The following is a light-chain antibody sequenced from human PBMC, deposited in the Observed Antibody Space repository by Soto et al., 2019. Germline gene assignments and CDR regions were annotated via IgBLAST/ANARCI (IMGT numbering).Light chain of an antibody. CDR2: GTS. CDR1: QVVSSG. J-gene: IGKJ5*01. Sequence: ENVLTQSPGTLSLSPGERATLSCRASQVVSSGYLAWYQHKPGQAPRLLISGTSTRATGIPARFSGSRSGTEFTLTISSLQSEDFGVYYCQQYSYWPPFTFGQGTRLEI. CDR3: QQYSYWPPFT. V-gene: IGKV3-15*01.